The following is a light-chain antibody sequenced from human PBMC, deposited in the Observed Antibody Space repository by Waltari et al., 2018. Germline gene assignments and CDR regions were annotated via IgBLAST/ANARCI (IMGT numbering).Light chain of an antibody. V-gene: IGLV2-23*02. CDR2: EVT. J-gene: IGLJ2*01. CDR3: CSFAGSVTFVV. CDR1: SSDVGSYNL. Sequence: QSALTQPASVSGSPGQSIPIFCSGTSSDVGSYNLVSWYPQPPGKAPKVIIYEVTKRPSGVSNRFSGSKSGNTASLTISGLQAEDEAEYFCCSFAGSVTFVVFGGGTKVTVL.